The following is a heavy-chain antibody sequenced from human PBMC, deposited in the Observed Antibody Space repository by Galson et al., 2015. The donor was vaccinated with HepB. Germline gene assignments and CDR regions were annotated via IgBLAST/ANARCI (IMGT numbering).Heavy chain of an antibody. CDR1: GFTFSSYA. V-gene: IGHV3-30*04. J-gene: IGHJ4*02. CDR3: ARGGYSYGVDY. D-gene: IGHD5-18*01. CDR2: ISYDGSNK. Sequence: SLRLSCAASGFTFSSYAMHWVRQAPGKGLEWVAVISYDGSNKYYADSVKGRFTISRDNSKNTLYLQMNSLRAEDTAVYYCARGGYSYGVDYWGQGTLVTVSS.